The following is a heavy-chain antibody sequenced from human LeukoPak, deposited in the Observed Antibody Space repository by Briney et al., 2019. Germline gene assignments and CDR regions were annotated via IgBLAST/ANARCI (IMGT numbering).Heavy chain of an antibody. CDR3: ARYSWNYSQDY. J-gene: IGHJ4*02. D-gene: IGHD1-7*01. CDR1: GFTFSSYS. CDR2: ISSSSSYI. V-gene: IGHV3-21*01. Sequence: GGSLRLSCAASGFTFSSYSMNWVRQAPGKGLEWVSSISSSSSYIYYVDSVKGRFTISRDNAKNSLYLQMNSLRAEDTAVYYCARYSWNYSQDYWGQGTLVTVSS.